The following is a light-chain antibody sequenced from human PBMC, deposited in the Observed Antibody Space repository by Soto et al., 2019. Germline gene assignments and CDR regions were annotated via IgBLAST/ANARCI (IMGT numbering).Light chain of an antibody. CDR3: SSYISRSTLYV. Sequence: QSALTQPASVSGSPGQSITVSCTGTSSDIGGYNYVSWYQQHPGKAPKLMVYEVTNRPSGVSDRYSGARSGNTAFLTISRLQADDEGYYYCSSYISRSTLYVFGTGTKVTVL. CDR2: EVT. J-gene: IGLJ1*01. V-gene: IGLV2-14*01. CDR1: SSDIGGYNY.